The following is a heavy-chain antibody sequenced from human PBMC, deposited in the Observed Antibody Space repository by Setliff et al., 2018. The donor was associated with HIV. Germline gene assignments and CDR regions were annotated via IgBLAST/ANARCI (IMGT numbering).Heavy chain of an antibody. CDR1: GFTFSTYR. J-gene: IGHJ3*02. CDR3: ARDRPRGGGSLDAFDI. CDR2: ISSSSSYI. V-gene: IGHV3-21*01. Sequence: PGGSLRLSCAASGFTFSTYRMNWVRQAPGKGLEWVSSISSSSSYIYYADSLKGRFTISRDNAKNSLYLQMNSLRAEDTAVYYCARDRPRGGGSLDAFDIWGQGTMVTVSS. D-gene: IGHD1-26*01.